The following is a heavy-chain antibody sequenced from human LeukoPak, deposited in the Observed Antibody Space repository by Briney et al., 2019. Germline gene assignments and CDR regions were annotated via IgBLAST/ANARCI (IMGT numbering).Heavy chain of an antibody. V-gene: IGHV1-2*06. CDR3: ARDPSRLGTFDY. Sequence: GASVKVSCKASGYTFTGYYMHWGRQAPGQGLEWMGRINPNSGGTNYAQKFQGRGTMTRDTSISTAYMELSRLRSDDTAVYYCARDPSRLGTFDYWGQGTLVTVSS. J-gene: IGHJ4*02. D-gene: IGHD7-27*01. CDR2: INPNSGGT. CDR1: GYTFTGYY.